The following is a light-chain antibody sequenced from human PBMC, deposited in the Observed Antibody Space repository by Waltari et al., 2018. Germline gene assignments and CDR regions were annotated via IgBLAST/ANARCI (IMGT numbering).Light chain of an antibody. CDR1: QAISTY. CDR3: QQSYSAPLA. CDR2: SSS. V-gene: IGKV1-39*01. J-gene: IGKJ4*01. Sequence: DTLMTQSPSSLSASAGDSVTITCRASQAISTYVNWYQQTPGMAPKLLIFSSSTLHRGVSSRFSGSGSGTEFTLTISNLQPDDFATYYCQQSYSAPLAFGGGTKLDI.